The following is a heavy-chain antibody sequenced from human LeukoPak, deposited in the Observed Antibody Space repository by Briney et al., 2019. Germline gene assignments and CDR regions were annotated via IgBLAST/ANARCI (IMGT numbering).Heavy chain of an antibody. CDR1: GYRFTTYW. J-gene: IGHJ4*02. V-gene: IGHV5-51*01. CDR3: ARMIGLGEVSPYFDY. CDR2: IHPRDSDI. Sequence: LGESLKISCKGSGYRFTTYWIAWVRQVPGKGLEWMGIIHPRDSDISYNPPFQGQVTISADKSISTAYLQWNSLKASDTAMYYCARMIGLGEVSPYFDYWGQGSLVTVSS. D-gene: IGHD3-16*02.